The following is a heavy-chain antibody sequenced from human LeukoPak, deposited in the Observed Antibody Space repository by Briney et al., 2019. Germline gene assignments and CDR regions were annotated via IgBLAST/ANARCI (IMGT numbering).Heavy chain of an antibody. J-gene: IGHJ6*02. Sequence: SETLSLTCTVSGASISGYFWSWIRQPPGKGLEWIGYIYYSGSTNYNPSLKSRVTISVDTSKNQFSLKLSSVTAADTAVYYCARDRSYSGYDLSYGMDVWGQGTTVTVSS. CDR3: ARDRSYSGYDLSYGMDV. V-gene: IGHV4-59*01. CDR1: GASISGYF. CDR2: IYYSGST. D-gene: IGHD5-12*01.